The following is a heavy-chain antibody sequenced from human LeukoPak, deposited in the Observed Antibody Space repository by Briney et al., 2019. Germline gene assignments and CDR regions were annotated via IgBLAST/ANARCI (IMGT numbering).Heavy chain of an antibody. CDR3: AKAAGGYYDSSGYYFFDY. Sequence: GRSLRLSCAASGFTFDDYDMHWVRQAPGKGLEWVSGISWNSGSIGYADSVKGRFTISRDNAKNSLYLQMNSLRAEDMALYYCAKAAGGYYDSSGYYFFDYWGQGTLVTVSS. D-gene: IGHD3-22*01. J-gene: IGHJ4*02. CDR1: GFTFDDYD. CDR2: ISWNSGSI. V-gene: IGHV3-9*03.